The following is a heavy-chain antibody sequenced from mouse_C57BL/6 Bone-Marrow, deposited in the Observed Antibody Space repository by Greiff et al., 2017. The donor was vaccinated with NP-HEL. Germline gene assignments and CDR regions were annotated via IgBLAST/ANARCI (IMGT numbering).Heavy chain of an antibody. CDR3: ARWDRAYYSNYWYFDF. J-gene: IGHJ1*03. CDR1: GYTFTSYW. Sequence: VQLQQPGAELVKPGASVKMSCKASGYTFTSYWITWVKQRPGQGLEWIGDIYPGSGITNYNEKFKSKATLTVDTSSSTAYMQLSSLTSQDSAVYYDARWDRAYYSNYWYFDFWCTGTTVTVS. D-gene: IGHD2-5*01. V-gene: IGHV1-55*01. CDR2: IYPGSGIT.